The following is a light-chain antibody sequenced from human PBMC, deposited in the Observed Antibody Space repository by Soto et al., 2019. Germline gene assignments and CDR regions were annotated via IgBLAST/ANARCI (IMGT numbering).Light chain of an antibody. CDR3: CSYAGSSTV. CDR2: EVS. V-gene: IGLV2-23*02. Sequence: QSVVNQPSTLSGSPGQSITISCTGTSSDVGSYNLVSWYQQHPGKAPKLMIYEVSKRPSGVSNRFSGSKSGNTASLTISGLQAEDEADYYCCSYAGSSTVFGTGTKVTVL. J-gene: IGLJ1*01. CDR1: SSDVGSYNL.